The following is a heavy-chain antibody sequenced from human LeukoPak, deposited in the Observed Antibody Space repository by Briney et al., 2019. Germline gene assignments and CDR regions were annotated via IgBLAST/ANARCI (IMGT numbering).Heavy chain of an antibody. CDR1: GFTFSSYA. CDR2: ISGSGGST. Sequence: ESGGSLRLSCAASGFTFSSYAMSWVRQAPGKGLEWVSAISGSGGSTYYADSVKGRFTISRDNSKNTLYLQMNSLRAEDTAVYYCAKDPYGDYRRGPVYFDYWGQGTLVTVSS. CDR3: AKDPYGDYRRGPVYFDY. D-gene: IGHD4-17*01. J-gene: IGHJ4*02. V-gene: IGHV3-23*01.